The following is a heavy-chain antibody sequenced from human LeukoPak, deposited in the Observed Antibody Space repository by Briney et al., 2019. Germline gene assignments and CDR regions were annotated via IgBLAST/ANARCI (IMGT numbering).Heavy chain of an antibody. J-gene: IGHJ4*02. V-gene: IGHV3-7*01. D-gene: IGHD4-23*01. CDR3: VRDYGGIGIDY. CDR2: INQGGSET. Sequence: GGSLRLSCAASGFTFSSHWMSWVRQAPGKGLEWVANINQGGSETYYVDSVKGRFTISRDNAKNSLYLQMNSLTAEDTAVFYCVRDYGGIGIDYWGQGILVTVSS. CDR1: GFTFSSHW.